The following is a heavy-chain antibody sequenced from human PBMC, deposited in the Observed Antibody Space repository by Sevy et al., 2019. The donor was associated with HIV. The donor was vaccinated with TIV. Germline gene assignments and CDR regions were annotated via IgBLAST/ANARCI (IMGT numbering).Heavy chain of an antibody. CDR2: ISGSGGTT. J-gene: IGHJ4*02. D-gene: IGHD3-10*01. CDR3: AKGYGSGSPPDY. Sequence: GGSLRLSCAASGFTLNSYTMNWVRQAPGKGLEWVSAISGSGGTTYYAYSVKGRFTISRDNSKKKVDLQMNSLTVEDTAVYYCAKGYGSGSPPDYWGQGPLVTVSS. CDR1: GFTLNSYT. V-gene: IGHV3-23*01.